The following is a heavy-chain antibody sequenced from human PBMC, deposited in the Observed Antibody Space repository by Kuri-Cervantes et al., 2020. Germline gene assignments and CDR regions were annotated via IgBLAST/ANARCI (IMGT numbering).Heavy chain of an antibody. CDR3: ARDPGYDILTGYLFDY. V-gene: IGHV3-23*01. CDR2: ISGSGGST. J-gene: IGHJ4*02. Sequence: GESLKISCAASGFTFSSYAMSWVRQAPGKGLEWVSAISGSGGSTYYADSVKGRFTISRDNSKNTPYLQMNSLRAEDTAVYYCARDPGYDILTGYLFDYWGQGTLVTVSS. CDR1: GFTFSSYA. D-gene: IGHD3-9*01.